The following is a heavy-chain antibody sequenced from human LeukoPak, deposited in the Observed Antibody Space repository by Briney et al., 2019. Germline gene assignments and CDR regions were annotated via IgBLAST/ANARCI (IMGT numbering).Heavy chain of an antibody. CDR3: ARHWATGSNFDY. J-gene: IGHJ4*02. D-gene: IGHD1-1*01. V-gene: IGHV5-10-1*01. CDR1: GYSFTSYW. Sequence: GGSLRLSCKGSGYSFTSYWIIWVRQMPGKGLEGMGGIDPSASYTNYSPSFQGHVTISAHKSITTAYLQWSSLKASDTAMYYCARHWATGSNFDYWGQGTLVTVSS. CDR2: IDPSASYT.